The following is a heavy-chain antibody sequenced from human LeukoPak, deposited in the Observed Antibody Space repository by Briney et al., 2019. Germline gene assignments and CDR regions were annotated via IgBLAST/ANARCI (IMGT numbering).Heavy chain of an antibody. J-gene: IGHJ4*02. V-gene: IGHV3-23*01. CDR2: ISGSGDST. Sequence: PRGSLRLSCAASGFTFSNYAMRWVRQAPGKGLEWVSGISGSGDSTYYADSVKGRFTISRDNSKNTLYLQMNSLRAEDTAVYYCASGTLAAAGTDWGQGTLVTVSS. CDR1: GFTFSNYA. D-gene: IGHD6-13*01. CDR3: ASGTLAAAGTD.